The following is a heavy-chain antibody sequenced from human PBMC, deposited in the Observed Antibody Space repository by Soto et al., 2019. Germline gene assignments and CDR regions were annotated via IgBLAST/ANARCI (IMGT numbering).Heavy chain of an antibody. D-gene: IGHD6-19*01. CDR1: GGSISSTTFY. J-gene: IGHJ5*02. Sequence: LQLQESGPGLVKPSETLSLTCSVSGGSISSTTFYWGWIRQPPRQGLELMGTISYRGSTSYNPSLQTRVTISVDTSKNQFSLRLTSVTAADTAVYYCARLLGWSNYNYLDPWGQGTLVTVSS. CDR3: ARLLGWSNYNYLDP. CDR2: ISYRGST. V-gene: IGHV4-39*01.